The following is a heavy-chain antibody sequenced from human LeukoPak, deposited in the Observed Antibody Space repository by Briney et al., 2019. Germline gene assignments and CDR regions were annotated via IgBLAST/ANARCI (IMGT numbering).Heavy chain of an antibody. J-gene: IGHJ3*02. CDR2: IYHSGST. Sequence: SETLSLTCTVSGYSISSGYYWGWIRQPPGKGLEWIGSIYHSGSTYYYPSLKSRVTISVDTSKNQFSLKLTSVTAADTAFYYCARYIVSYPHDAFDIWGQGTMVTVSS. D-gene: IGHD1-26*01. CDR1: GYSISSGYY. V-gene: IGHV4-38-2*02. CDR3: ARYIVSYPHDAFDI.